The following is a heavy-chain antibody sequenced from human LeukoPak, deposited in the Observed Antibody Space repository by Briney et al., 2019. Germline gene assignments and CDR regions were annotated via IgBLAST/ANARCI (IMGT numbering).Heavy chain of an antibody. J-gene: IGHJ6*03. CDR3: ASKRVVPAAIGYYYYMDI. D-gene: IGHD2-2*01. CDR1: GGTFSSYA. Sequence: ASVKVSCKAFGGTFSSYALYWVRQAPGQGLEWMGGIIPIFGTANYAQKFQGRVTITADESTSTAYMELSSLRSEDTAVYYCASKRVVPAAIGYYYYMDIWGKGTTVTISS. V-gene: IGHV1-69*13. CDR2: IIPIFGTA.